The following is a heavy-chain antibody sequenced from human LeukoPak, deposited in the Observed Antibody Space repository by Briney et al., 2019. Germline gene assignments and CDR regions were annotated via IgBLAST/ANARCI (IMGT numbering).Heavy chain of an antibody. J-gene: IGHJ6*02. CDR1: GYTFTSYA. Sequence: ASVNVSCKASGYTFTSYAMNWVRQASGQGLERMGWINTNTGNPTYAQGFTGRFVFSLDTSVSTAYLQISSLKAEDTAVYYCARVRGVATLYSYYYGMDVWGQGTTVTVSS. CDR3: ARVRGVATLYSYYYGMDV. CDR2: INTNTGNP. D-gene: IGHD5-12*01. V-gene: IGHV7-4-1*02.